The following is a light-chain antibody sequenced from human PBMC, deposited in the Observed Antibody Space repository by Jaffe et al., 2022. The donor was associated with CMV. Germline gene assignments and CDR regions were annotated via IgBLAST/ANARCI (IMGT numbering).Light chain of an antibody. CDR1: QSLLFSDGNTY. J-gene: IGKJ2*01. V-gene: IGKV2-30*01. CDR3: MQGTHWPYT. Sequence: DVVMTQSPLSLPVTLGQPASISCRSSQSLLFSDGNTYFSWFQQRPGQSPRRLIYKVSDRDSGVPDRFSGSGSGTDFTLQISRVEAEDLGVYYCMQGTHWPYTFGQGTKLEI. CDR2: KVS.